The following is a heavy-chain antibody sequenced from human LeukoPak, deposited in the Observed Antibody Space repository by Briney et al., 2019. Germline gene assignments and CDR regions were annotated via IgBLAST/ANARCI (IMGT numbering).Heavy chain of an antibody. CDR2: INPNSGGT. CDR1: GYTFTGYY. D-gene: IGHD3-10*01. CDR3: ATGFRGVILNWFDP. J-gene: IGHJ5*02. Sequence: ASVKVSCKASGYTFTGYYMHWVRQAPGQGLEWMGWINPNSGGTNYAQKFQGWVTMTRDTSISTAYMELSRLRSDDTAVYYCATGFRGVILNWFDPWGQGTLVTVSS. V-gene: IGHV1-2*04.